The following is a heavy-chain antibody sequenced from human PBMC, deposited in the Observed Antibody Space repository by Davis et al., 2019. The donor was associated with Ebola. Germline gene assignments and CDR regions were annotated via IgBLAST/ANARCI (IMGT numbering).Heavy chain of an antibody. V-gene: IGHV3-23*01. J-gene: IGHJ4*02. Sequence: GESLKISCAASGFTFSSYAMSWVRQAPGKGLEWVSVISGSGGSTYYADSVKGRFTISRDNSKNTLYLQMNSLRAGDTAVYYCAKDSIVDYDTSGYLNYWGQGTLVTVSS. D-gene: IGHD3-22*01. CDR2: ISGSGGST. CDR3: AKDSIVDYDTSGYLNY. CDR1: GFTFSSYA.